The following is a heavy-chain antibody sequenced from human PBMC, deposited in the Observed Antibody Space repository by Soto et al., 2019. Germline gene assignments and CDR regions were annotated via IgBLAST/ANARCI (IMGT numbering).Heavy chain of an antibody. CDR2: VHHSWGS. D-gene: IGHD3-10*01. V-gene: IGHV4-59*08. CDR3: ARQGFGPLHGLVDV. Sequence: QVQLQESGPGLVKPSETMSLSCTVSGGSISSYYWSWFRQSPGKRMEWIGYVHHSWGSSYNPSLQSRVAISLDPSNSQCSLKVTSVTATDTAVYYCARQGFGPLHGLVDVWGQGTTVTVSS. CDR1: GGSISSYY. J-gene: IGHJ6*02.